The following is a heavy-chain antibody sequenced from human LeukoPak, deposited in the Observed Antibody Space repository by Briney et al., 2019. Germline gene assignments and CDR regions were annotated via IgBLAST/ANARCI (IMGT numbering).Heavy chain of an antibody. V-gene: IGHV4-4*07. CDR2: IHTSGNT. CDR3: AREGPGNRSLDY. J-gene: IGHJ4*01. CDR1: GGSISSYY. Sequence: SETLSLTCTVSGGSISSYYWTWIRQPAGKGLEWIGRIHTSGNTNYKSSLKSRVTMSLDTSKNQLSLNLTSLTAADTAVHFCAREGPGNRSLDYWGHRTLVTVSS.